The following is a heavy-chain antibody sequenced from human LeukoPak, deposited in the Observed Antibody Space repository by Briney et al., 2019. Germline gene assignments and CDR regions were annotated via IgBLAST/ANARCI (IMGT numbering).Heavy chain of an antibody. J-gene: IGHJ6*02. Sequence: GGSLRPSCAASGFTFTTYGMHWVRQAPGKGLEWVAFIWFDGSNKYYADSVKGRFTISRDNSKNTLYLQMASLRAEDTAVYYCATRFYCSSASCSSVYYGMDVWGQGTTVTV. D-gene: IGHD2-2*01. CDR2: IWFDGSNK. CDR1: GFTFTTYG. V-gene: IGHV3-30*02. CDR3: ATRFYCSSASCSSVYYGMDV.